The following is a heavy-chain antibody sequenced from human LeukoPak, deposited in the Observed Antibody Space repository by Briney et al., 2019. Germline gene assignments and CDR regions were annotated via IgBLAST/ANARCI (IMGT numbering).Heavy chain of an antibody. D-gene: IGHD1-26*01. V-gene: IGHV4-39*07. J-gene: IGHJ4*02. CDR3: ARGKKWELYFDY. CDR2: IYYSGCT. CDR1: GGSISSSSYY. Sequence: SETLSLTCTASGGSISSSSYYWGWIRQPPGKGLEWIGSIYYSGCTYYNPSLKSRVTMSVDTSKNQFSLKLSSVTAADTAVYYCARGKKWELYFDYWGQGTLVTVSS.